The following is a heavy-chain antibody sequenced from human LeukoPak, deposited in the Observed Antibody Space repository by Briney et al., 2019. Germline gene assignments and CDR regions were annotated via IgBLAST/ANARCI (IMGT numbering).Heavy chain of an antibody. V-gene: IGHV3-66*01. CDR3: ASRGLGGSGSYPVSLTGMDV. CDR1: GFTVSSNY. Sequence: PGGSLRLSCAASGFTVSSNYMSWVRQAPGKGLEWVSVIYSGGSTYYADSVKGRFTISRDNSKNTLYLQMNSLRAEDTAVYYCASRGLGGSGSYPVSLTGMDVWGQGTTVTVSS. J-gene: IGHJ6*02. D-gene: IGHD3-10*01. CDR2: IYSGGST.